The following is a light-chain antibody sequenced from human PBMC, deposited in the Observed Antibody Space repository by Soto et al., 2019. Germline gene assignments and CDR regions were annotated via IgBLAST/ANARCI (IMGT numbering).Light chain of an antibody. J-gene: IGKJ2*01. Sequence: EIVMTQSPATLSVSPGERATLSCRASHSVSSNLAWYQQKPGQAPRLLIYGASIRATDIPARFSGSGSGTAFTLTISSVQSEDFAVYYCQQYINWPPLYTFGQGTKLEIK. CDR2: GAS. V-gene: IGKV3-15*01. CDR1: HSVSSN. CDR3: QQYINWPPLYT.